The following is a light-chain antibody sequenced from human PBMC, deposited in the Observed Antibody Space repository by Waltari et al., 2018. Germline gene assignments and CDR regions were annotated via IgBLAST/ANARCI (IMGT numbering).Light chain of an antibody. Sequence: EIVMTQSPATLSVSPGERATLSCRPSQSVSSNLAWYQQKPGQAPRLLIYGASTRATGIPARFSGRGSGTEFTLTISSMQSEDFAVYYCQQYNNWPRTFGQGTKVEIK. V-gene: IGKV3-15*01. CDR1: QSVSSN. CDR2: GAS. CDR3: QQYNNWPRT. J-gene: IGKJ1*01.